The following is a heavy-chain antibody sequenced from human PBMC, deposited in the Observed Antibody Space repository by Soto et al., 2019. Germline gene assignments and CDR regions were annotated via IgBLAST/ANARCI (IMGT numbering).Heavy chain of an antibody. Sequence: SVKVSCKASGGTFSSYAISWVRQAPGQGLEWMGGIIPIFGTANYAQKFQGRVTITADESTSTAYMELSSLRSEDTAVYYCARTGYYCGGDCYLDYWGQGTLVTVSS. CDR1: GGTFSSYA. V-gene: IGHV1-69*13. CDR3: ARTGYYCGGDCYLDY. J-gene: IGHJ4*02. D-gene: IGHD2-21*02. CDR2: IIPIFGTA.